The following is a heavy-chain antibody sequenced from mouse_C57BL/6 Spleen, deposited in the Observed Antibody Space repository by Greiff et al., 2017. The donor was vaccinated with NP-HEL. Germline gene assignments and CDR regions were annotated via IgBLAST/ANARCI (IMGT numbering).Heavy chain of an antibody. CDR1: GYTFTSYW. D-gene: IGHD1-1*01. Sequence: VQLQQPGAELVRPGSSVKLSCKASGYTFTSYWMDWVKQRPGQGLEWIGNIYPSDSETHYNQKFKDKATLTVDKSSSTAYMQLSSLTSEDSAVYYCARPHYYGSSYGFAYWGQGTLVTVSA. V-gene: IGHV1-61*01. J-gene: IGHJ3*01. CDR3: ARPHYYGSSYGFAY. CDR2: IYPSDSET.